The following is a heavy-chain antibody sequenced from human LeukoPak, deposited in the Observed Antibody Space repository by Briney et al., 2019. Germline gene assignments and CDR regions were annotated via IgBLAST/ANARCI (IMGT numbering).Heavy chain of an antibody. D-gene: IGHD3-22*01. J-gene: IGHJ4*02. CDR1: GFAFSDYA. Sequence: GGSLRLSCAASGFAFSDYAMNWVRQAPGKGLEWLSYISSTGGSIYYADSVKGRFTVSRDNAKKSLNLQMNSLSDEDTAVYWCARDLPNNYDNSGYYFDYWGQGSLVTVSS. V-gene: IGHV3-48*02. CDR3: ARDLPNNYDNSGYYFDY. CDR2: ISSTGGSI.